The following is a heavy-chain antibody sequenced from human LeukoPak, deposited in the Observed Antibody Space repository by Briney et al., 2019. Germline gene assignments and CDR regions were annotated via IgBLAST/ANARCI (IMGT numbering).Heavy chain of an antibody. Sequence: GESLKISCKGSEYIFSNYWIGWVRQMPGKGLECMGIIYPGDSDTKYSPPFQGQVTISADKSISTAYLQWSSLKASDTAIYYCATLDRRDDYSAFDSWGQGTLVAVSS. CDR2: IYPGDSDT. J-gene: IGHJ4*02. V-gene: IGHV5-51*01. CDR3: ATLDRRDDYSAFDS. CDR1: EYIFSNYW. D-gene: IGHD5-24*01.